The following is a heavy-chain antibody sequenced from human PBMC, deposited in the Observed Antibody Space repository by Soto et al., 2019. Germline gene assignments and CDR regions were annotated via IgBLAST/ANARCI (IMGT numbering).Heavy chain of an antibody. Sequence: GGSLRLSCAASGFTVSSNYMSWVRQAPGKGLEWVSVIYSGGSTYYADSVKGRFTISRHNSKNTLYLQMNSLRAEDTAVYYCARIGGSGSYFPYYFDYWGQGTLVTVSS. J-gene: IGHJ4*02. V-gene: IGHV3-53*04. CDR3: ARIGGSGSYFPYYFDY. CDR2: IYSGGST. CDR1: GFTVSSNY. D-gene: IGHD3-10*01.